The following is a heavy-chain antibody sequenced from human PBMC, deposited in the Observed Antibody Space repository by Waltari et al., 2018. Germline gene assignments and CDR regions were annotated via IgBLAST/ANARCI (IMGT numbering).Heavy chain of an antibody. CDR2: IYRGGET. CDR1: GVIVSTNY. D-gene: IGHD6-13*01. Sequence: EVHLVESGGGLVHTGDSVSLSCAASGVIVSTNYMSWVRQPTGKGLEWVSVIYRGGETYYADSVKGRFTISRDNSKNTLDLQMNNVRAEDTAVYYCTSDHGLSWPLDWGQGTMVTVSS. J-gene: IGHJ4*02. CDR3: TSDHGLSWPLD. V-gene: IGHV3-53*01.